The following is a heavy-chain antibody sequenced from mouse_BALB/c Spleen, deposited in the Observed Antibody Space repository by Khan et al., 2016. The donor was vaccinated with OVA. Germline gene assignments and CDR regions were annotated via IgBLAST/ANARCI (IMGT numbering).Heavy chain of an antibody. CDR1: GYSFTGYF. V-gene: IGHV1-20*02. J-gene: IGHJ2*01. CDR2: INPHIGET. Sequence: MQLEESGPELVKPGASVKISCKASGYSFTGYFMNWVMQSHGKSLEWIGRINPHIGETFYNQKFKAKATLTVDESSSKAHMEIRSLASEDSSFYYCTRIFGSDFDNWGQGTTLTVAS. CDR3: TRIFGSDFDN. D-gene: IGHD1-1*01.